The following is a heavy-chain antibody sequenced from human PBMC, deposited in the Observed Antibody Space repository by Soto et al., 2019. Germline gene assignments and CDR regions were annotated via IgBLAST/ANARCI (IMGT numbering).Heavy chain of an antibody. J-gene: IGHJ5*02. D-gene: IGHD2-15*01. CDR2: INHSGST. CDR3: ASPVGSCSGCSCRRLRYSWFDP. Sequence: QVQLQQWGAGLLKPSETLSLTCAVYGGSFSGYYWSWIRQPPGKGLEWIGEINHSGSTNYNPSLKSRVTISVDTSKNQFSLKLSSVTAADTAVYYCASPVGSCSGCSCRRLRYSWFDPWGQGTLVTVSS. CDR1: GGSFSGYY. V-gene: IGHV4-34*01.